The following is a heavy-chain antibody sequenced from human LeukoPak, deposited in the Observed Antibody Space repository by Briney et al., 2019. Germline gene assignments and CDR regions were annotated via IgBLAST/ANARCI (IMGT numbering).Heavy chain of an antibody. J-gene: IGHJ6*02. V-gene: IGHV3-23*01. CDR2: ISGGRGST. CDR1: GFSFSSYA. CDR3: AKGRGYDYYYGMDV. D-gene: IGHD2-2*01. Sequence: GGSLRLSCAASGFSFSSYAMSWVRHAPGKGLEWVSSISGGRGSTYYADSVKGRFSISRDKSKNKLSVQMNSLKAEDTAVYYCAKGRGYDYYYGMDVWGQGTTVTVSS.